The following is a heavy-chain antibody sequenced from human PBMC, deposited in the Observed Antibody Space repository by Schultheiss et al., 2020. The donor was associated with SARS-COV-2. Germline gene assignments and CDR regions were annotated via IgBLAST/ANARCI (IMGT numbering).Heavy chain of an antibody. Sequence: SGPTLVKPTQTLTLTCTFSGFSLSTSGVGVGWIRQPPGKALEWLAHIFSNDEKYYSTSLKSRLTITNDTSKNQVVLTMTNMDPVDTATYYCAHWPYYYGMDVWGQGTTVTVSS. J-gene: IGHJ6*02. CDR2: IFSNDEK. V-gene: IGHV2-5*01. CDR3: AHWPYYYGMDV. CDR1: GFSLSTSGVG.